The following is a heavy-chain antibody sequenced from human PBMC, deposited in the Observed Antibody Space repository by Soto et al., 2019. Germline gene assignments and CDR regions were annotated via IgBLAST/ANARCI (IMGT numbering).Heavy chain of an antibody. CDR1: GGSFSGYY. Sequence: SETLSLTCAVYGGSFSGYYWSWIRQPPGKGLEWIGEINHSGSTNYNPSLKSRVTISVDTSKNQFSLKLSSVTAADTAVYYCARGLYTIKIFGVVIGPPSSMDVWGQGTTVTVSS. V-gene: IGHV4-34*01. J-gene: IGHJ6*02. CDR2: INHSGST. D-gene: IGHD3-3*01. CDR3: ARGLYTIKIFGVVIGPPSSMDV.